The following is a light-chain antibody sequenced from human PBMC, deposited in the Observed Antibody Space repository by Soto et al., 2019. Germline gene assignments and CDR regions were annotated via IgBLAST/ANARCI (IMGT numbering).Light chain of an antibody. CDR3: QKHDGVPL. J-gene: IGKJ3*01. CDR1: QSISSY. V-gene: IGKV1-33*01. Sequence: DIQMTQSPSSLSASVGDRVTITCRASQSISSYLNWYQQKPGKAPNLLIYDASDLETGVPSRFSGGGSGTFFSCTINSLQPEDIATYYCQKHDGVPLFGPGTKVEIK. CDR2: DAS.